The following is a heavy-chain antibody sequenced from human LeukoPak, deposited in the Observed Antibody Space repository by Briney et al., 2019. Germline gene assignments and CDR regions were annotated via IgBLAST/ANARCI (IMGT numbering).Heavy chain of an antibody. CDR2: INWNGGST. CDR1: GFTFDDYG. D-gene: IGHD6-19*01. CDR3: AREVTGVGGWQRFIDY. Sequence: GGSLRLSCVASGFTFDDYGMSWVRQAPGKGLEWVSGINWNGGSTGYADSVKGRFTISRDNAKNSLYLQMNSLRAEDTALYYCAREVTGVGGWQRFIDYWGQGTLVTVSS. J-gene: IGHJ4*02. V-gene: IGHV3-20*04.